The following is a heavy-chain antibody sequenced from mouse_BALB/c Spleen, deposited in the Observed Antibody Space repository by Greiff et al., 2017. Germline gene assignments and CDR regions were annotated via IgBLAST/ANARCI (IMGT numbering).Heavy chain of an antibody. CDR3: ARYWDAMDY. Sequence: VQLQQSGAELARPGASVKLSCKASGYTFTSYWMHWVKQRPGQGLEWIGAIYPGDGDTRYTQKFKGKATLTADKSSSTAYMQLSSLASEDSAVYYCARYWDAMDYWGQGTSVTVSS. CDR2: IYPGDGDT. D-gene: IGHD4-1*01. J-gene: IGHJ4*01. V-gene: IGHV1-87*01. CDR1: GYTFTSYW.